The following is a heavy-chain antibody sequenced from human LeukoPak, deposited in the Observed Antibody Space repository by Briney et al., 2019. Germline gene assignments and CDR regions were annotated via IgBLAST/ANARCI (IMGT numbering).Heavy chain of an antibody. D-gene: IGHD3-22*01. J-gene: IGHJ5*02. CDR2: INPSGGST. CDR3: ARVKGYDSSGYIDDNWFDP. V-gene: IGHV1-46*01. CDR1: GYTFTSYD. Sequence: GASVKVSCKASGYTFTSYDINWVRQAPGQGLEWMGIINPSGGSTSYAQKFQGRVTMTRDTSTSTVYMELSSLRSEDTAVYYCARVKGYDSSGYIDDNWFDPWGQGTLVTVSS.